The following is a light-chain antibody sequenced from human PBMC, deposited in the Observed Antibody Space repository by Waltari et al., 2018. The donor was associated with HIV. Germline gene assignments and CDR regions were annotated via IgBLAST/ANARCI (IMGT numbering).Light chain of an antibody. CDR3: MQTLHLLYT. CDR1: QSLKHTDGTTY. V-gene: IGKV2D-29*02. Sequence: DIVMTQTPPSLSVTPGQPASFSSNHSQSLKHTDGTTYLYGYLQRPGQSPRVLMYEVSKRYAGVPDRFSGSGSGTHFTLKIARVEAEDVGSYYCMQTLHLLYTFGQGTKLEIK. CDR2: EVS. J-gene: IGKJ2*01.